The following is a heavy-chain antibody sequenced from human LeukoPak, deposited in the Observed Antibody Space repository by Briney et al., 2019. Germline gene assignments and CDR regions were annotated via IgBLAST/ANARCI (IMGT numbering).Heavy chain of an antibody. V-gene: IGHV3-23*01. CDR1: GFTFSSYA. CDR3: ARAVAVYFDY. D-gene: IGHD6-19*01. CDR2: ISGSGGST. Sequence: GGSLRLSCAASGFTFSSYAMSWVRQAPGKGLEWVSAISGSGGSTYYADSVKGRFTISRDNVKNSLYLQMNSLRAEDTAVYYCARAVAVYFDYWGQGTLVTVSS. J-gene: IGHJ4*02.